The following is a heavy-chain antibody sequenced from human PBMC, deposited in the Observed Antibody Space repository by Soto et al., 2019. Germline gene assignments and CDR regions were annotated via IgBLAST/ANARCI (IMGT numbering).Heavy chain of an antibody. CDR2: ISA. CDR1: GYTFTSYG. V-gene: IGHV1-18*01. D-gene: IGHD6-13*01. Sequence: ASVKVSCKASGYTFTSYGISWVRQAPGQGLEWMGWISANYNPSLKSRVTMSLDISKSQFSLRLTSVTAADTAVYFCARYNAASGTYYFDYWGRGALVTVSS. J-gene: IGHJ4*02. CDR3: ARYNAASGTYYFDY.